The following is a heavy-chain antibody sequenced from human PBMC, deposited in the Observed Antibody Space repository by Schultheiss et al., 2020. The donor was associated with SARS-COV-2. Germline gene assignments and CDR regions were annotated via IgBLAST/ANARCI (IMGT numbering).Heavy chain of an antibody. V-gene: IGHV3-23*01. D-gene: IGHD3-10*01. Sequence: GESLKISCAASRFTFSTHAMTWVRQAPGKGLQWVSRISSSGDGTYYADSVKGRFTISRDNSKDTLYLQMNSLRADDTAIYYCAKGAGENSNFESWGRGTLVTVSS. CDR2: ISSSGDGT. CDR3: AKGAGENSNFES. CDR1: RFTFSTHA. J-gene: IGHJ4*02.